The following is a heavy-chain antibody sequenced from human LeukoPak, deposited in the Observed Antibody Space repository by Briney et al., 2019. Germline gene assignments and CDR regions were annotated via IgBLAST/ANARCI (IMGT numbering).Heavy chain of an antibody. D-gene: IGHD2-21*01. Sequence: SETLSLTYSVSPGSIGGYYWSWFRQPPGKGLEWIGYVFYTGETDYNPSLRSRGTISVDASKNQVCLRLTSVTAADTAVYYCARHAAGVELWFEFWGQGTQVTVSS. V-gene: IGHV4-59*08. CDR3: ARHAAGVELWFEF. CDR2: VFYTGET. CDR1: PGSIGGYY. J-gene: IGHJ4*02.